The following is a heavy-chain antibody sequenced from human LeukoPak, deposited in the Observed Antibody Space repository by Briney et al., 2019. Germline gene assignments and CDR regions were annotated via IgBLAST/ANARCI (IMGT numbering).Heavy chain of an antibody. V-gene: IGHV3-74*01. Sequence: GGSLRLSCAASGFTFSSYWMHWVRQAPGKGLVWVSRINSDGSSTSYADSVKGRFTISRDNAKNTLYLQVNSLRAEDTAVYYCASDSAGITIFGVAPHDYWGQGTLVTVSS. CDR3: ASDSAGITIFGVAPHDY. CDR2: INSDGSST. CDR1: GFTFSSYW. D-gene: IGHD3-3*01. J-gene: IGHJ4*02.